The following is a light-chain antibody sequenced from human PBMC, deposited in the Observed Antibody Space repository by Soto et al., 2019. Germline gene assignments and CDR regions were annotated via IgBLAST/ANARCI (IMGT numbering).Light chain of an antibody. Sequence: IVLTQSPGTLSLSPGERATLSCRASQSVSTRSLAWYQQKPGQAPRLLIYGASTRATGIPARFSGRGSGTEFILTISSLQSEDFAVYYCQQYDDWPETFGQGTKVDI. CDR2: GAS. CDR3: QQYDDWPET. J-gene: IGKJ1*01. V-gene: IGKV3-15*01. CDR1: QSVSTRS.